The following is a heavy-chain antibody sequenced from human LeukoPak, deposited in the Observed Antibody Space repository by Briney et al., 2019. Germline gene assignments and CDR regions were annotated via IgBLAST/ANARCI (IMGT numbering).Heavy chain of an antibody. CDR2: IKQDGSEK. CDR3: ATSYSYGPFDY. CDR1: GFTFSSYA. J-gene: IGHJ4*02. Sequence: GGSLRLSCAASGFTFSSYAMSWVRQAPGKGLEWVANIKQDGSEKYYVDSVKGRFTISRDNSKNTLYLQMNSLRAEDTAVYYCATSYSYGPFDYWGQGTLVTVSS. D-gene: IGHD5-18*01. V-gene: IGHV3-7*03.